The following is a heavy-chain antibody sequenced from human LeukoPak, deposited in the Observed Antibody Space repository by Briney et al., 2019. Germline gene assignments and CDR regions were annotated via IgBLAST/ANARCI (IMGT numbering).Heavy chain of an antibody. J-gene: IGHJ4*02. D-gene: IGHD3-3*01. CDR1: GFTFSSYA. CDR2: ISYDGDNK. CDR3: AKDSSGSGFWSDYSPYYFDY. Sequence: GGSLRLSCAASGFTFSSYAMHWVRQAPGKGLEWVAVISYDGDNKYYADSVKGRFTISRDNSKKTLFLQMTSLRAEDAAVYYCAKDSSGSGFWSDYSPYYFDYWGQGTLVTVSS. V-gene: IGHV3-30*04.